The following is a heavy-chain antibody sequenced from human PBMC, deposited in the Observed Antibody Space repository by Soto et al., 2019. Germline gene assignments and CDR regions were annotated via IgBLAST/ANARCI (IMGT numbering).Heavy chain of an antibody. CDR1: GNSISTGAYY. CDR2: IFYSGNT. CDR3: AREGRSAAPQAGFDL. V-gene: IGHV4-31*03. J-gene: IGHJ4*02. Sequence: QVQLQESGPGLLKPSQTLSLTCTVSGNSISTGAYYWSWLRKHPVKGLEWIGHIFYSGNTHYSPSLESRVTISVDTSKNQFSIKLTSVTVADTAVYYCAREGRSAAPQAGFDLWGQGTLVTVSS. D-gene: IGHD3-10*01.